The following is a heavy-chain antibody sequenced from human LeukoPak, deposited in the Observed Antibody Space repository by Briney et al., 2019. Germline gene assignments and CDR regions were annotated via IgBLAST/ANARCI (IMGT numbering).Heavy chain of an antibody. CDR1: GGSVRRGNYY. J-gene: IGHJ4*02. Sequence: SETLSLTCTVSGGSVRRGNYYWTWIRQPSGSGLEWIGRIYTSGTTDYNPSLRTRVTISVDASRNQFSLNLSSVTAADTAVYYCAREVWGPEYWGQGTLVTVSS. D-gene: IGHD1-14*01. CDR2: IYTSGTT. V-gene: IGHV4-61*02. CDR3: AREVWGPEY.